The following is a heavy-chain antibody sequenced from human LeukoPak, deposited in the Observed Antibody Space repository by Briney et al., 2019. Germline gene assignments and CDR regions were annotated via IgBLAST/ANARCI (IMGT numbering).Heavy chain of an antibody. CDR2: IDPEDGET. J-gene: IGHJ4*02. V-gene: IGHV1-69-2*01. CDR1: GYSVTDYY. Sequence: ATVKISCKASGYSVTDYYIHWVQQAPGKGLEWMGRIDPEDGETVYTEKFQGRLTITADTPTDTAYMELSSLRSEDTAMYYCVRAPPPKIYDMTGPLDHWGQGSLVTVSS. D-gene: IGHD3-9*01. CDR3: VRAPPPKIYDMTGPLDH.